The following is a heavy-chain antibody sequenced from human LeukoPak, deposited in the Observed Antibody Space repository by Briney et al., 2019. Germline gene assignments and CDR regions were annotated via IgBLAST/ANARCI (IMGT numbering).Heavy chain of an antibody. V-gene: IGHV3-21*01. CDR3: ARTANFAAGYYIDY. Sequence: PGGSLRLSCAASGFTFSSYTMNWVRQAPGKGLEWVSSISGSSRHKYYADSVKGRFTISRDNAKNSLHLQMNSLRAEDTAAYYCARTANFAAGYYIDYWGQGTLVTVSS. CDR1: GFTFSSYT. CDR2: ISGSSRHK. D-gene: IGHD6-13*01. J-gene: IGHJ4*02.